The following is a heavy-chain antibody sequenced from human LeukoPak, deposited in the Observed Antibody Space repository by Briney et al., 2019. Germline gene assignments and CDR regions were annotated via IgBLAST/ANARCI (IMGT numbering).Heavy chain of an antibody. J-gene: IGHJ5*02. Sequence: ASVKVSCKASVYTFTGYYIHWVQQAPGQGLQWMGLINPNSGGTNYAQKFQGRVTMTRDTSISTAYMELSGLRSDDTAVYYCARDPATVTTYWFDPWGQGTLVTVSS. V-gene: IGHV1-2*02. D-gene: IGHD4-17*01. CDR1: VYTFTGYY. CDR2: INPNSGGT. CDR3: ARDPATVTTYWFDP.